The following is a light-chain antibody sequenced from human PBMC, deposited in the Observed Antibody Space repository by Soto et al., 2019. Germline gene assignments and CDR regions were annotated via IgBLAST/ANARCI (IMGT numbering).Light chain of an antibody. CDR3: SSYTSSSTRGV. Sequence: QSGLTQPASVSGSSGQSITISCTGTSSDVGGYNYVSWYQQHPGKAPKLMIYDVSNRPSGVSNRFSGSKSGNTASLTISGLQAEDEADYYCSSYTSSSTRGVFGTGTKVT. CDR2: DVS. V-gene: IGLV2-14*01. J-gene: IGLJ1*01. CDR1: SSDVGGYNY.